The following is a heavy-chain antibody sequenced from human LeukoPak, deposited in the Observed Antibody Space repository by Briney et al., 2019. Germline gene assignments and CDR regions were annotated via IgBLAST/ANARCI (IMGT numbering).Heavy chain of an antibody. D-gene: IGHD5-12*01. J-gene: IGHJ4*02. CDR1: GFTVSSSC. CDR2: VSSGGTT. CDR3: ARTGYSGDDSYY. Sequence: GGSLRLSCAASGFTVSSSCMSWVRQAPGKGLEWVSLVSSGGTTYYADSVKGRFTISRDNPKNTLYLQMSSLRPEDTAVYYCARTGYSGDDSYYWGQGTLVTVSS. V-gene: IGHV3-66*02.